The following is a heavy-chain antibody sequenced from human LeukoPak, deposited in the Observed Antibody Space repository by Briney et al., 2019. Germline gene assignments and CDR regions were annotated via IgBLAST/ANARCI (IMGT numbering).Heavy chain of an antibody. CDR3: AKNMNV. J-gene: IGHJ6*02. Sequence: GGSLRLSCAASGFTFSDYAMSWVRQAPGKGLQWVSTISASGGTTYYADSVKGRFTISRDNAKNSLYLQMNSLRAEDTAVYYCAKNMNVWGQGTTVTVFS. CDR1: GFTFSDYA. CDR2: ISASGGTT. V-gene: IGHV3-23*01.